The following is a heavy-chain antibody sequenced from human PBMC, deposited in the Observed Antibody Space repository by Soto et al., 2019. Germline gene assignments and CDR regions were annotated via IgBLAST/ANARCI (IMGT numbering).Heavy chain of an antibody. CDR2: IKGKAFGGTP. CDR1: GFTFGDYA. J-gene: IGHJ4*02. V-gene: IGHV3-49*03. CDR3: ARAAYYYDSSGYSGYYFDY. Sequence: GGSLRLSCSPSGFTFGDYAMNWFRQAPGKGLEWVGFIKGKAFGGTPEYAASVKGRFTISRDNSKNTLYLQMNSLRAEDTAVYYCARAAYYYDSSGYSGYYFDYWGQGTLVTVSS. D-gene: IGHD3-22*01.